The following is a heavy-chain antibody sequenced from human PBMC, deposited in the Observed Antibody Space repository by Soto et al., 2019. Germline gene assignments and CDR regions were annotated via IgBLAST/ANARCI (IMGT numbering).Heavy chain of an antibody. CDR3: ARDPGTGAALRAYHFDY. Sequence: GASVKVSCKASRYSFTTYALHWVLQAPGQSLEWMGWINAGNGDTKYSEKFQGRVTITRDTSANTAYMELSSLRSEDTSVYYCARDPGTGAALRAYHFDYWGQGTLVTVSS. V-gene: IGHV1-3*01. CDR1: RYSFTTYA. D-gene: IGHD1-1*01. J-gene: IGHJ4*02. CDR2: INAGNGDT.